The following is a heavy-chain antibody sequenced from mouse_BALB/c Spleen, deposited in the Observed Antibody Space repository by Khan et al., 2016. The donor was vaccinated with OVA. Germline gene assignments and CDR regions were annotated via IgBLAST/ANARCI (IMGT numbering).Heavy chain of an antibody. V-gene: IGHV5-6*01. CDR3: ASHLTGSFAY. J-gene: IGHJ3*01. CDR1: GFTFSNYA. D-gene: IGHD4-1*01. CDR2: ISSAGTYP. Sequence: EVQLVESGGDLVKPGGSLKLSCAASGFTFSNYAMSWVRRTPDKRLEWVATISSAGTYPYYPDSVKGRFTISRNNAKNTLYLQMSSLKSEDTAMFYCASHLTGSFAYWGQGTLGTVSA.